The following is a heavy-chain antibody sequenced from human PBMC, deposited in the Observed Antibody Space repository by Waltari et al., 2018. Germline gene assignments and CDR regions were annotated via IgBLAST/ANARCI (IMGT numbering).Heavy chain of an antibody. CDR3: ARGVNPDYGHPPYYDY. D-gene: IGHD4-17*01. CDR1: GDHFINYA. CDR2: INTANVHT. V-gene: IGHV1-3*03. Sequence: QVQLEQSGAEVKKPGASLKVSCTPSGDHFINYALHWVRQAPGQGRRWMGWINTANVHTRDSAAVPRRLTSTIDTSANTAYTGRGSLTSDDMGAYDRARGVNPDYGHPPYYDYWGQGTNITVSS. J-gene: IGHJ4*02.